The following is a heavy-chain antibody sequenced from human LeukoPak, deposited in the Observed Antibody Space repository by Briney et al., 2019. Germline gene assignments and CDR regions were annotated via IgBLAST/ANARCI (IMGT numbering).Heavy chain of an antibody. CDR1: GYTFTNYY. J-gene: IGHJ4*02. D-gene: IGHD5-12*01. Sequence: ASVTVSCTASGYTFTNYYMNWVRQAPGQGLEWMGIINPSGGSTSYAQKFQGRVTVTRDTSTSTVYMELSSLGSEDTAMYYCAREGEIGYDLSDYWGQGTLVTVSS. CDR2: INPSGGST. CDR3: AREGEIGYDLSDY. V-gene: IGHV1-46*01.